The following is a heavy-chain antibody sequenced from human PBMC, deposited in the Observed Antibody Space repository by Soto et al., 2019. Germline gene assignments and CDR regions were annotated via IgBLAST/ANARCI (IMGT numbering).Heavy chain of an antibody. CDR2: IYHSGST. Sequence: QVQLQESGPGLVKPSGTLSLTCAVSSGSISSSNWWSWVRQPPGKGLEWIGEIYHSGSTNYNPSLTSRVTISVDKSKNQFSLKLSSVTAADTAVYYCARSLGYCSSTSCFVLECWGQGTLVTVSS. CDR3: ARSLGYCSSTSCFVLEC. CDR1: SGSISSSNW. J-gene: IGHJ4*02. D-gene: IGHD2-2*01. V-gene: IGHV4-4*02.